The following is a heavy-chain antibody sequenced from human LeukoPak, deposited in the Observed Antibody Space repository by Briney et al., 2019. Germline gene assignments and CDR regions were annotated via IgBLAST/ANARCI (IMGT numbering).Heavy chain of an antibody. V-gene: IGHV1-2*02. Sequence: ASVKVPCKASGYTFTDYYMHWVRQAPGQALEWMGWINSNSGDRRYARDFQGRITLTRDTSFSTAYMELSSLRSDDTAVYYCARYTVYDYIWGSMHWGQGTLVTVSS. J-gene: IGHJ4*02. CDR3: ARYTVYDYIWGSMH. CDR2: INSNSGDR. CDR1: GYTFTDYY. D-gene: IGHD3-16*01.